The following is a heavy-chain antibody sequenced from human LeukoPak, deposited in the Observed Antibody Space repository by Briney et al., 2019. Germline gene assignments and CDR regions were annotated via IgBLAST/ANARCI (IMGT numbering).Heavy chain of an antibody. J-gene: IGHJ4*02. CDR2: IYYSGST. D-gene: IGHD3-3*01. V-gene: IGHV4-59*01. CDR1: GGSISSYY. Sequence: SETLSLTCTVSGGSISSYYWSWIRQPPGKGLEWIGYIYYSGSTSYNPSLKSRVTISVDTSKNQFSLKLSSVTAADTAVYYCARTSGTWGQGTLVTVSS. CDR3: ARTSGT.